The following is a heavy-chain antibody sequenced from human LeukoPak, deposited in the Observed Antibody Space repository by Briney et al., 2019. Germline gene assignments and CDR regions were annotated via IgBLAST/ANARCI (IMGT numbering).Heavy chain of an antibody. CDR3: ARRLTMVRGAMGY. CDR2: MNPNSGNT. J-gene: IGHJ4*02. CDR1: GYTFTSYD. D-gene: IGHD3-10*01. Sequence: ASVKVSCKASGYTFTSYDINWVRQATGQGLEWMGWMNPNSGNTGYAQKFQGRVTMTRNTSISTACMELSSLRSEDTAVYYCARRLTMVRGAMGYWGQGTLVTVSS. V-gene: IGHV1-8*01.